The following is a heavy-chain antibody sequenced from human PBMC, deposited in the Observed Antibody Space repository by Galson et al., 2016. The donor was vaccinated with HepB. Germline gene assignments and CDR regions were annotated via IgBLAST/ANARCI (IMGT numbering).Heavy chain of an antibody. J-gene: IGHJ6*04. CDR1: GHTLTSHY. D-gene: IGHD1-14*01. V-gene: IGHV1-46*01. Sequence: SVKVSCKASGHTLTSHYVHWVRQAPGQGLEWMGIINPSGGATSYAQKFQGRVTMTRDTSASTVYMELSSLRFEDTAVYYCARDCSYSATPTGGYYYYYGMDVWGTGTTVSVFS. CDR3: ARDCSYSATPTGGYYYYYGMDV. CDR2: INPSGGAT.